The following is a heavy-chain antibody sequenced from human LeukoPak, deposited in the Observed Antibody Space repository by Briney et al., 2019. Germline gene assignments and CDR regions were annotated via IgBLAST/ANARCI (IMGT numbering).Heavy chain of an antibody. CDR3: ARLESGYYGSGSPDY. D-gene: IGHD3-10*01. J-gene: IGHJ4*02. CDR1: GYSISSGYY. Sequence: SETLSLTCAVSGYSISSGYYWGWIRQPPGKGLEWIGSIYHSGSTYYNPSLKSRVTISVDTSKNQFSLKLSSVTAADTAVYYCARLESGYYGSGSPDYWGQGTLVTVSS. V-gene: IGHV4-38-2*01. CDR2: IYHSGST.